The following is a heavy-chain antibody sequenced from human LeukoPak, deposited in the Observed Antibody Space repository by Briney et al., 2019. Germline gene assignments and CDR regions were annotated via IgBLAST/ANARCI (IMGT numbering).Heavy chain of an antibody. CDR3: ARDGYYYDSSGYYPRSHFDY. V-gene: IGHV4-61*08. D-gene: IGHD3-22*01. J-gene: IGHJ4*02. CDR2: IYYSGST. Sequence: SQTLSLTCTVSGGSISSGDYYWGWIRQPPGKGLEWIGYIYYSGSTNYNPSLKSRVTISVDTSKNQFSLKLSSVTAADTAVYYCARDGYYYDSSGYYPRSHFDYWGQGTLVTVSS. CDR1: GGSISSGDYY.